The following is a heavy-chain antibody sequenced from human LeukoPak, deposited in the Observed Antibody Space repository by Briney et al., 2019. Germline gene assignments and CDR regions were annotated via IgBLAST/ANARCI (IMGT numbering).Heavy chain of an antibody. CDR3: ARDSSWHVPVPENPVAFDY. CDR1: GFTFSSYG. J-gene: IGHJ4*02. CDR2: ISGSGGST. V-gene: IGHV3-23*01. D-gene: IGHD6-13*01. Sequence: GGSLRLSCAASGFTFSSYGMSWVRQAPGKGLEWVSAISGSGGSTYYADSVKGRFTISRDNSKNTLYLQMNSLRAEDTAVYYCARDSSWHVPVPENPVAFDYWGQGTLVTVSS.